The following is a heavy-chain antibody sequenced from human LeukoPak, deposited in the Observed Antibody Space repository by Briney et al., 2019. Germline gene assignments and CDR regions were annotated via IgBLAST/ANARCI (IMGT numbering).Heavy chain of an antibody. J-gene: IGHJ4*02. D-gene: IGHD3-10*01. CDR3: ARHSSYYGNFDY. V-gene: IGHV4-39*01. CDR1: GGSISSSSYY. CDR2: IYHSGSS. Sequence: PSETLSLTCTVSGGSISSSSYYWGWIRQPPGKGLEWIGSIYHSGSSYYNPSLKSRVTISVDTSKNQLSLKLSSVTAADTAVYYCARHSSYYGNFDYWGQGTLVTVSS.